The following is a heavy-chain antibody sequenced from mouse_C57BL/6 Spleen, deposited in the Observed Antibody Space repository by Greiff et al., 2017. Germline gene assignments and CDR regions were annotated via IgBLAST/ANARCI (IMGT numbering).Heavy chain of an antibody. CDR2: IYPSDSET. CDR3: ARDSSGYEGNYAMDY. V-gene: IGHV1-61*01. CDR1: GYTFTSYW. D-gene: IGHD3-2*02. Sequence: QVQLKQPGAELVRPGSSVKLSCKASGYTFTSYWMDWVKQRPGQGLEWIGNIYPSDSETHYNQKFKDKATLTVDKSSSTAYMQLSSLTSEDSAVYYCARDSSGYEGNYAMDYWVQGTSVTVSS. J-gene: IGHJ4*01.